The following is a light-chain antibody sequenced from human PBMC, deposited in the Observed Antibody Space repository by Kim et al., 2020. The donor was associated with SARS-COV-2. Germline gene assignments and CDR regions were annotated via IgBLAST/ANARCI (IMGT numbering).Light chain of an antibody. CDR3: QQYATSPRT. J-gene: IGKJ1*01. V-gene: IGKV3-20*01. CDR2: GAS. Sequence: SPGERATPACAASESVDGNDLAWDQQRRGQTPRLLFYGASSGTTGVPDRFSGSGSGTDFTLTISGLEPEEIAVYYCQQYATSPRTFGQGTKMDIK. CDR1: ESVDGND.